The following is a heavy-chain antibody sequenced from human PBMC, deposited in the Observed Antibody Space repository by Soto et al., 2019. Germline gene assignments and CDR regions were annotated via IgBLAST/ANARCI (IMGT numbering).Heavy chain of an antibody. Sequence: GASVKVSCKASGYTFTGYYMHWVRQAPGQGLEWMGWINPNSGGTNYAQRFQGRVTMTRDTSISTAYMELSRLRSDDTAVYYCARDKKDFWSGFLLDYWGQGTLVTVSS. CDR2: INPNSGGT. D-gene: IGHD3-3*01. V-gene: IGHV1-2*02. J-gene: IGHJ4*02. CDR3: ARDKKDFWSGFLLDY. CDR1: GYTFTGYY.